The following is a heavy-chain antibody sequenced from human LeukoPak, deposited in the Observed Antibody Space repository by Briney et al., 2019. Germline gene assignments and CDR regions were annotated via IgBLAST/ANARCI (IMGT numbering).Heavy chain of an antibody. CDR1: GFTFSSYA. V-gene: IGHV3-30-3*01. CDR3: ARDGGWLQFTYFDY. D-gene: IGHD5-24*01. Sequence: PGGSLRLSCAASGFTFSSYAMHWVRQAPGKGLEWVAVISYDGSNKYYADSVKGRFTISRDNSKNTLYLQTNSLRAEDTAVYYCARDGGWLQFTYFDYWGQGTLVTVSS. CDR2: ISYDGSNK. J-gene: IGHJ4*02.